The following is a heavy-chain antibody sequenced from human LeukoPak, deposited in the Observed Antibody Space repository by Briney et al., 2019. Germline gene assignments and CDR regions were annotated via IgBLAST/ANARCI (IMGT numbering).Heavy chain of an antibody. CDR3: ARDQSFEMDAFDV. V-gene: IGHV4-34*01. Sequence: PSETLSLTCAVYGGSFKNHFLTWIRQAPGKGPEWIGEVSHNGSTVYNSSLESRITISVDTSKKQFSLRVNSVTVADAAVYYCARDQSFEMDAFDVWGQGTMVTVSS. J-gene: IGHJ3*01. CDR1: GGSFKNHF. CDR2: VSHNGST. D-gene: IGHD5-24*01.